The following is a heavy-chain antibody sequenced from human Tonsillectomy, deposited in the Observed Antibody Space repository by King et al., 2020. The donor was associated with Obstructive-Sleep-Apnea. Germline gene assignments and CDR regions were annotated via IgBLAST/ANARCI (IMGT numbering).Heavy chain of an antibody. D-gene: IGHD2/OR15-2a*01. CDR2: IYYSGST. CDR1: GGSISSVDYY. CDR3: AREEYYYGTDY. J-gene: IGHJ4*02. V-gene: IGHV4-30-4*01. Sequence: VQLQESGPGLVKPSQTLSLPCTVSGGSISSVDYYWGWICQPPGKGLAWIGYIYYSGSTNSNPSLKSRVTISIDTSKNQFSLKLSSVTAADTAVYYCAREEYYYGTDYWGQGTLVTVSS.